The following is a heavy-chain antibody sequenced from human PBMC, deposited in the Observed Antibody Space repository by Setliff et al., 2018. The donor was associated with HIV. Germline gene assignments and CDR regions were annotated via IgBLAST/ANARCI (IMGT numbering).Heavy chain of an antibody. D-gene: IGHD3-10*01. CDR1: GHTFTNYD. CDR2: MNPNSGVS. V-gene: IGHV1-8*01. Sequence: ASVKVSCKPSGHTFTNYDIHWMRRATGQGLEWMGWMNPNSGVSGYALKVHDRVTMTRDTSITTAYMELSSLTSEDTAVYYCARGKGVGGVIITGGLDVWGQGTTVTVSS. J-gene: IGHJ6*02. CDR3: ARGKGVGGVIITGGLDV.